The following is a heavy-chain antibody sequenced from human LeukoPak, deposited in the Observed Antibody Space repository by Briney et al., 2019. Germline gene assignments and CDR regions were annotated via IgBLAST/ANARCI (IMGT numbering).Heavy chain of an antibody. V-gene: IGHV1-3*01. J-gene: IGHJ4*02. D-gene: IGHD3-10*02. Sequence: ASVKVSCKASGYTFTSYGMHWVRQAPGQRLEWMGWINAGNGDTKYSQKFQGRVTITRDTSASTAYMELSSLRSEDTAVYYCARGTYYYLSGVETDYWGQGTLVTVSS. CDR1: GYTFTSYG. CDR2: INAGNGDT. CDR3: ARGTYYYLSGVETDY.